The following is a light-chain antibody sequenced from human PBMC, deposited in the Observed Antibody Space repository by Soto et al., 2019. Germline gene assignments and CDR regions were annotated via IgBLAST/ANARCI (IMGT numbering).Light chain of an antibody. CDR3: QQHYSTPLT. CDR1: QRVLYSSTNKNY. CDR2: WAS. V-gene: IGKV4-1*01. Sequence: DIVMTQSPDSLAVSLGERPTINCKSSQRVLYSSTNKNYLAWYQQKAGQPPKVLIYWASTRESGVPDRFSGSGSGTDFTLTISSLQAEDVAVYYCQQHYSTPLTFGGGTKVEIK. J-gene: IGKJ4*02.